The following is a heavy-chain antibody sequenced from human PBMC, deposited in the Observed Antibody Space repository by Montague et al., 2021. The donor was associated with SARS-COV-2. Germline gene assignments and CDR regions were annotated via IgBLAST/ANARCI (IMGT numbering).Heavy chain of an antibody. CDR1: GGSISPYY. V-gene: IGHV4-59*13. CDR2: IYYTGGT. Sequence: SETLSLTCTVSGGSISPYYWNWIRQPPGKGLEWIGYIYYTGGTKYNPSLKSRVSMLVDTSKNQFSLRLTSVGAADTAVYYCARIAMAATFDSWGQGALVTVSS. D-gene: IGHD6-19*01. J-gene: IGHJ4*02. CDR3: ARIAMAATFDS.